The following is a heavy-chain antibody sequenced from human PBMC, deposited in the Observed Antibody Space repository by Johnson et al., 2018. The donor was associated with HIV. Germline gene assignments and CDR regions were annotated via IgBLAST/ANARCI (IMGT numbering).Heavy chain of an antibody. J-gene: IGHJ3*02. D-gene: IGHD3-22*01. CDR1: GFTFSSFA. V-gene: IGHV3-30-3*01. CDR3: VRRFYDSSAFDI. Sequence: QVQLVESGGGLIQPGGSLRLSCAASGFTFSSFAIHWVRQAPGKGLEWVAVISYDGSDKYYADSVKGRFTISRDNSKNTLFLQMNSLRAEDTAVYYCVRRFYDSSAFDIWGQGTLVTVSS. CDR2: ISYDGSDK.